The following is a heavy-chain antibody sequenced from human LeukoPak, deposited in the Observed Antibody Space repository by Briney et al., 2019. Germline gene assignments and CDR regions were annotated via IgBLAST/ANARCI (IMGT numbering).Heavy chain of an antibody. CDR1: GGSISSGGYY. V-gene: IGHV4-31*03. CDR2: IYYSGST. J-gene: IGHJ4*02. CDR3: ARIGITGTISSGLVDY. D-gene: IGHD1-7*01. Sequence: PSQTLSLTCTVSGGSISSGGYYWSWIRQHPGKGLEWIGYIYYSGSTYYNPTLKSRVTISVDTSKNQFSLKLSSVTAADTVVYYCARIGITGTISSGLVDYWGQGTLVTVSS.